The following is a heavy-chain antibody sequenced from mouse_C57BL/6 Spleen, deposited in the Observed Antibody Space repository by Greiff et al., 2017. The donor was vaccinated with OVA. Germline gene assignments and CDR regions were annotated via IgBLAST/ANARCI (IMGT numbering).Heavy chain of an antibody. V-gene: IGHV1-22*01. D-gene: IGHD1-1*01. CDR3: ARGGYYYGSSAWFAY. CDR2: INPNNGGT. CDR1: GYTFTDYN. J-gene: IGHJ3*01. Sequence: EVQLQQSGPELVKPGASVKMSCKASGYTFTDYNMHWVKQSHGKSLEWIGYINPNNGGTSYNQKFKGKATLTVNKSSSTAYMELRSLTSEDSAVYYCARGGYYYGSSAWFAYWGQGTLVTVSA.